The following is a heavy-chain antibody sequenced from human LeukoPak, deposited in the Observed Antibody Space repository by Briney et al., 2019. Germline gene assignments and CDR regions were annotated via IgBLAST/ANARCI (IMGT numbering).Heavy chain of an antibody. CDR3: ARRFDDSSVYYYAYLYWYFDL. V-gene: IGHV4-4*09. D-gene: IGHD3-22*01. CDR1: GGSISSYY. CDR2: IYTSGST. J-gene: IGHJ2*01. Sequence: PSETLSLTCTVSGGSISSYYWSWIRQPPGKGLEWIGYIYTSGSTNYNPSLKSRVTISVDTSKNQFSLKLSSVTAADTAVYYCARRFDDSSVYYYAYLYWYFDLWGRGTLVTVSS.